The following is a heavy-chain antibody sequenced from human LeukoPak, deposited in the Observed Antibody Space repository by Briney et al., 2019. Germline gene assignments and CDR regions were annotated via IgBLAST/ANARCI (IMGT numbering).Heavy chain of an antibody. CDR1: GFTFRSYG. Sequence: PGGSLRLSCATSGFTFRSYGMHWVRQAPGKGLEWVAFIRYGGNNKKYVDSVKGRFIISRDDYKNMLYLQMNSLRAEETVLYCGAKHPSIRLQFWSLNAWGQGTLVTVSS. CDR2: IRYGGNNK. D-gene: IGHD5-24*01. CDR3: AKHPSIRLQFWSLNA. V-gene: IGHV3-30*02. J-gene: IGHJ5*02.